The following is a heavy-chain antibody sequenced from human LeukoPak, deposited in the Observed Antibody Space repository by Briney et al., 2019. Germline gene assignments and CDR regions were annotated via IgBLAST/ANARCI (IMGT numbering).Heavy chain of an antibody. D-gene: IGHD3-10*01. V-gene: IGHV3-30*18. Sequence: GRSLRLSCAASGFTFSNYGMHWVRQASGKGMEWVALLVDDGFYKYYADSVKGRFTISRDDSRNTLYQQLSRLRAEDTAVYYCAKDLITMVRGSPMDVWGQGTMVTVSS. CDR3: AKDLITMVRGSPMDV. J-gene: IGHJ3*01. CDR2: LVDDGFYK. CDR1: GFTFSNYG.